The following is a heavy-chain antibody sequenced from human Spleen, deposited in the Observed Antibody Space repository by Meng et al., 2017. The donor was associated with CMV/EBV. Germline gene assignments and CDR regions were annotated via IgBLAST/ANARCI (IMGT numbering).Heavy chain of an antibody. V-gene: IGHV3-48*03. Sequence: GESLKISCAASGFSLISYEMNWVRQAPGKGLEWISYISPSGSTIYYADSVKGRFTISRDNAKNSLYLQMNSLSAEDTAVYYCAVLDIVVVPAALSSGGVTGTTSWFDPWGQGTLVTVSS. CDR2: ISPSGSTI. CDR3: AVLDIVVVPAALSSGGVTGTTSWFDP. D-gene: IGHD2-2*03. CDR1: GFSLISYE. J-gene: IGHJ5*02.